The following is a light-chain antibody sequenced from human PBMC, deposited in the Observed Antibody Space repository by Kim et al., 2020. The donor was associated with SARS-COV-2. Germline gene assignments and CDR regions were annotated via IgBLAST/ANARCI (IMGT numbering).Light chain of an antibody. V-gene: IGLV3-21*01. Sequence: SYELTQPPSVSVAPGKTARITCGGNNIGSKSVHWYQQKPGQAPVLVIYYDSDRPSGIPERFSGSNSGNTATLTISRVEAGDEADYYCQVWESSSDGVFGG. J-gene: IGLJ2*01. CDR2: YDS. CDR1: NIGSKS. CDR3: QVWESSSDGV.